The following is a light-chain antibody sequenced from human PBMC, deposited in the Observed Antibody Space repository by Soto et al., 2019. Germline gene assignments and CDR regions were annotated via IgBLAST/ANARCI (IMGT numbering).Light chain of an antibody. J-gene: IGLJ1*01. CDR3: SSYAGFDTGV. Sequence: QSVLTQPPSASGSPGQSVTISCTGSSRDVGSYLYVSWYQQHPGKAPKLIIYEVNKRPSGVPDRFSGSKSGNTASLTVSGLQAEDEADYYCSSYAGFDTGVFGTGTKVTVL. CDR2: EVN. V-gene: IGLV2-8*01. CDR1: SRDVGSYLY.